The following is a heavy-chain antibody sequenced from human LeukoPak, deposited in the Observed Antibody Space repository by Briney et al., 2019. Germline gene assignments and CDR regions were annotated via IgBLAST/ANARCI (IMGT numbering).Heavy chain of an antibody. CDR3: ARQGYCGADCYSRFDY. Sequence: GESLKISCKGSGYIFTNHWIAWVRQMPGKGLEWMGIIYPGDSDTRYSPSFQGQVTVSADKSISAAYLQWNSLKASDSAMYYRARQGYCGADCYSRFDYWGQGTLVTVSS. D-gene: IGHD2-21*02. CDR1: GYIFTNHW. CDR2: IYPGDSDT. J-gene: IGHJ4*02. V-gene: IGHV5-51*01.